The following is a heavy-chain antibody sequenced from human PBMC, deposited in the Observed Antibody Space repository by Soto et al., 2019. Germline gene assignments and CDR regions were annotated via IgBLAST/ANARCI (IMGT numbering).Heavy chain of an antibody. CDR3: ARMYSSSWFAFDI. D-gene: IGHD6-13*01. CDR1: GFTVSSNY. V-gene: IGHV3-53*04. J-gene: IGHJ3*02. CDR2: IYSGGST. Sequence: GGSLRLSCAASGFTVSSNYMSWVRQAPGKGLEWVSVIYSGGSTYYADSVKGRFTISRHNSKNTLYLQMNSLRAEDTAVYYCARMYSSSWFAFDIWGQGTMVPVSS.